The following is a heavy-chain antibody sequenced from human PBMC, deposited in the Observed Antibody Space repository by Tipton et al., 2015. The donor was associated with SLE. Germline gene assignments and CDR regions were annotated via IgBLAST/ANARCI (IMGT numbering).Heavy chain of an antibody. CDR3: ARGVLSGYSYRYAIDY. Sequence: SLRLSCAASGFIVSNNYMSWVRKAPGKGLEGVSIIYTDGSPYNADSVKGRFTISRDNSKNTVYLQMNRLRAEDTAVYYCARGVLSGYSYRYAIDYWGQGTLVTLPS. J-gene: IGHJ4*02. V-gene: IGHV3-53*01. CDR1: GFIVSNNY. CDR2: IYTDGSP. D-gene: IGHD5-18*01.